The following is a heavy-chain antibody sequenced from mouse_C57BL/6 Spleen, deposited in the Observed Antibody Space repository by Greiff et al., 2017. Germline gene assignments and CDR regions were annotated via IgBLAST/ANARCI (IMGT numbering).Heavy chain of an antibody. J-gene: IGHJ4*01. V-gene: IGHV1-78*01. CDR3: AKRGIPEAWDY. Sequence: VKLQQSDAELVKPGASVKISCTVSGYTFTDHTIHWMKQRPEQGLEWIGYIYPRDGSTKYTEKFTGKATLTADKSSSTAYMQLNSLTSEDSAVYFCAKRGIPEAWDYWGQGTSVTVSS. CDR2: IYPRDGST. D-gene: IGHD3-2*02. CDR1: GYTFTDHT.